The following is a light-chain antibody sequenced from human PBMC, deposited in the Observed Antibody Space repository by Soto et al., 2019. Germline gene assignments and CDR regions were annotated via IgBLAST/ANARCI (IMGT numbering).Light chain of an antibody. CDR2: DAS. J-gene: IGKJ4*01. Sequence: ESVLTQSPGTLSLSPGERATLSSRASQTVRNNYLAWYQQKSGQAPRLLIYDASSRATGIPDRFSGGGSGTDFTLTISRLEPEDFAVYYCQQFSSYPLTFGGGTKVDIK. CDR3: QQFSSYPLT. CDR1: QTVRNNY. V-gene: IGKV3-20*01.